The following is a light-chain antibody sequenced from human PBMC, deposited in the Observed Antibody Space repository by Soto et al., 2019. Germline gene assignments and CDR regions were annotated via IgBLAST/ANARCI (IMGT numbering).Light chain of an antibody. V-gene: IGKV3-20*01. J-gene: IGKJ1*01. Sequence: EIVLTQSPGTLSLSPGERATLSCRASQSVSSNYLAWYQQKPGQAPWLLIYDASSRATGIPDRFSGSGSGTDFTLTISRLEPEDFAVYYCQQYGSSPWTFGQGTKVEIK. CDR1: QSVSSNY. CDR3: QQYGSSPWT. CDR2: DAS.